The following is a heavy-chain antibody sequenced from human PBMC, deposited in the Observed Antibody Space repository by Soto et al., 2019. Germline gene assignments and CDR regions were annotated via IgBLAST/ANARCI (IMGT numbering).Heavy chain of an antibody. CDR3: ARDLVMIVLPDAFDI. CDR1: GYSFTCYS. D-gene: IGHD3-22*01. V-gene: IGHV1-18*04. J-gene: IGHJ3*02. CDR2: INAYNGNT. Sequence: ASVKVSCKASGYSFTCYSMHWVRQAHGQGLEWMGWINAYNGNTNYAQKLQGRVTMTTDTSTSTAYMELRSLRSDDTAVYYCARDLVMIVLPDAFDIWGQGTMVTVSS.